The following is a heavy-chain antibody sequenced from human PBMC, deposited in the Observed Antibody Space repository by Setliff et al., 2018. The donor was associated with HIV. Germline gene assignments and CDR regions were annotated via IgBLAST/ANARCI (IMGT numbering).Heavy chain of an antibody. V-gene: IGHV1-24*01. D-gene: IGHD5-12*01. CDR2: FDPEHRKT. CDR1: RYTLTELS. Sequence: GASVKVSCKVSRYTLTELSMHWVRQAPGKGLEWMGSFDPEHRKTLYAQKFQGRVTMTQDTSTDTAYMELSSLRSDDTAVYYCASAGAWQRNALDIWGQGTMVTVSS. CDR3: ASAGAWQRNALDI. J-gene: IGHJ3*02.